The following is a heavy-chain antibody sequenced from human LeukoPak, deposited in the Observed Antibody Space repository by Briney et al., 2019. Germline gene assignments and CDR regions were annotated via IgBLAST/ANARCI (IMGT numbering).Heavy chain of an antibody. CDR1: GGSISSGGYL. J-gene: IGHJ6*02. V-gene: IGHV4-61*08. CDR2: IYYSGST. Sequence: SQTLSLTCTVSGGSISSGGYLWSWIRQHPGKGLEWIGYIYYSGSTNYNPSLKSRVTISVDTSKNQFSLKLSSVTAADTAVYYCARVSPYYYYGMDVWGQGTTVTVSS. CDR3: ARVSPYYYYGMDV.